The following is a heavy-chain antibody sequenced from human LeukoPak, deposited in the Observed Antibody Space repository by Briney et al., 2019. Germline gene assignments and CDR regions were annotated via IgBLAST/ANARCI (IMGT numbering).Heavy chain of an antibody. D-gene: IGHD1-26*01. Sequence: SGTLSLTCAVSGDSISSITWWSWVRQPPGKRLEWIGSIYYSGSTYYNPSLKSRVTISVDTSKNQFSLKLSSVTAADTAVYYCATPLGSVAASLRAFDIWGQGTMVTVSS. V-gene: IGHV4-4*02. CDR1: GDSISSITW. CDR2: IYYSGST. J-gene: IGHJ3*02. CDR3: ATPLGSVAASLRAFDI.